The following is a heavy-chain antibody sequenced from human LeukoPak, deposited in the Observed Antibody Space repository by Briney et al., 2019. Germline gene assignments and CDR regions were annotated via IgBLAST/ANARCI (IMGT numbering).Heavy chain of an antibody. CDR1: GGSISSSSYY. CDR2: IYYSGST. V-gene: IGHV4-39*07. Sequence: SKTLSLTCTVSGGSISSSSYYWGWIRQPPGKGLEWIGSIYYSGSTYYNPSLKSRVTISVDTSKNQFSLKLSSVTAADTAVYYCARDGIAARNWFDPWGQGTLVTVSS. J-gene: IGHJ5*02. D-gene: IGHD6-13*01. CDR3: ARDGIAARNWFDP.